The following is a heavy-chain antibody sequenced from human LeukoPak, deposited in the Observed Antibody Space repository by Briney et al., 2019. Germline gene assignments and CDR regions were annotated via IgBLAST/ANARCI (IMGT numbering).Heavy chain of an antibody. Sequence: GRSLRLSCAASGFTFDDYAMHWVRQAPGKGLEWVSGISWNSGSIGYADSVKGRFTISRDNAKNSLYLQMNTLRAEDTAVYYCARETAVSGGIFFDFWGQGTLVTVSS. V-gene: IGHV3-9*01. CDR3: ARETAVSGGIFFDF. J-gene: IGHJ4*02. CDR1: GFTFDDYA. D-gene: IGHD3-10*01. CDR2: ISWNSGSI.